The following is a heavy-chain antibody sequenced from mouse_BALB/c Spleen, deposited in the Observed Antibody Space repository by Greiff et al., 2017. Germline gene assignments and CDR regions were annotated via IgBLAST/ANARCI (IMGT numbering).Heavy chain of an antibody. D-gene: IGHD2-4*01. CDR3: ARDYDYDIYAMDY. CDR2: IDPANGNT. CDR1: GFNIKDTY. J-gene: IGHJ4*01. Sequence: EVKLMESGAELVKPGASVKLSCTASGFNIKDTYMHWVKQRPEQGLEWIGRIDPANGNTKYDPKFQGKATITADTSSNTAYLQLSSLTSEDTAVYYCARDYDYDIYAMDYWGQGTSVTVSS. V-gene: IGHV14-3*02.